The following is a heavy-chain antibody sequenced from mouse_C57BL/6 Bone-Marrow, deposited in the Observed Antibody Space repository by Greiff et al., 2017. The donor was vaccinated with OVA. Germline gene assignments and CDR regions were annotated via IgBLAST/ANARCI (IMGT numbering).Heavy chain of an antibody. CDR1: GYTFTSYW. J-gene: IGHJ4*01. CDR3: AREGGFHYYAMDY. CDR2: IYPSDSET. V-gene: IGHV1-61*01. Sequence: QVQLQQPGAELVRPGSSVKLSCKASGYTFTSYWMDWVKQRPGQGLEWIGNIYPSDSETHYNQKFKDKATLTVDKSSSTAYMQLSSLTSEDSAVYYCAREGGFHYYAMDYWGQGTSVTVSS. D-gene: IGHD3-1*01.